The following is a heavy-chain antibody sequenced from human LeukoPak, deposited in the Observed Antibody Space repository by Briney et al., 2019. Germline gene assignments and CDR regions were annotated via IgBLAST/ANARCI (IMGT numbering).Heavy chain of an antibody. D-gene: IGHD2-15*01. Sequence: GGSLRLSCAASGFTFSSYSMNWVRQAPGKGLEWVSLIYSGGSTYYADSVKGRFTISRDNSKNTLYLQMNSLRAEDTAVYYCASGNFDYWGQGTLVTVSS. V-gene: IGHV3-53*01. CDR1: GFTFSSYS. J-gene: IGHJ4*02. CDR3: ASGNFDY. CDR2: IYSGGST.